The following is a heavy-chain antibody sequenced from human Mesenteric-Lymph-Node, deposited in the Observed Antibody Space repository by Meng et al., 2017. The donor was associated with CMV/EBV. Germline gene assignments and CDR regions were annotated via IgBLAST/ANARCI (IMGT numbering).Heavy chain of an antibody. J-gene: IGHJ2*01. CDR2: IYYSGGN. CDR3: ARVSYSGSPYWYFDL. D-gene: IGHD1-26*01. V-gene: IGHV4-39*07. Sequence: GGCDSSSSYDWGWIRQPPGKGLEWIGSIYYSGGNNYNLSLKSRVTISIDTSKNQFSLKLSSVTAADTAVYYCARVSYSGSPYWYFDLWGRGTLVTVSS. CDR1: GGCDSSSSYD.